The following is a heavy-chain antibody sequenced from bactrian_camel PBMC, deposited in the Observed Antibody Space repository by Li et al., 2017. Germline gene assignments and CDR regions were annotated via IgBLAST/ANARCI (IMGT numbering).Heavy chain of an antibody. D-gene: IGHD5*01. CDR1: EYSPSCYC. J-gene: IGHJ4*01. CDR3: AKDLSPSVGGWNLHY. CDR2: ISGDGHT. Sequence: HVQLVESGGGLVQPGGSLRLSCAVSEYSPSCYCMGWFRQVPGKEREEVATISGDGHTDFADSVKGRFSISHDNAESTVYLQMNSLKPEDTAMYYCAKDLSPSVGGWNLHYWGRGTQVTVS. V-gene: IGHV3S53*01.